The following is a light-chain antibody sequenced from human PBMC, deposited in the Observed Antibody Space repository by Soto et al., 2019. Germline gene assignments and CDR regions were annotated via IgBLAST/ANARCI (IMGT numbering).Light chain of an antibody. Sequence: EIMMTQSPGTLSASPEERATLSCRASQSVSSNLAWYQQKPGQAPRLLIYDVSTRATGIPARFSGSGSGTEFTLTISSLQSEDFAVYYCQQYNKWPLTFGQGTKVEIK. CDR3: QQYNKWPLT. V-gene: IGKV3-15*01. J-gene: IGKJ1*01. CDR1: QSVSSN. CDR2: DVS.